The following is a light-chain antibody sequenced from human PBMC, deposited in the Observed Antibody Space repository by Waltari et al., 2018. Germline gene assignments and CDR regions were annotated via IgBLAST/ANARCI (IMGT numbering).Light chain of an antibody. CDR2: GAY. J-gene: IGKJ4*01. V-gene: IGKV3-15*01. Sequence: EIVMTQSPATLSVSPGEGATLSCRASQSVSSNLAWYQLKPGQAPRLPIFGAYTRATGVPARFSGGGSGTEFTLTISSLQSEDFAVYHCQQYHNWPTFGGGTKVEIE. CDR1: QSVSSN. CDR3: QQYHNWPT.